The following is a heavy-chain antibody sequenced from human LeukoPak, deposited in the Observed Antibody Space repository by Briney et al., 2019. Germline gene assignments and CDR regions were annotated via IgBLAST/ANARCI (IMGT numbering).Heavy chain of an antibody. J-gene: IGHJ4*02. Sequence: ASVKVSCKASGYTFTGHYMHWVRQAPGQRLEWMGWIDAGNGRTKYSQDFQGRVTITRDTSARIAYMELSSLTSDDMSVYYCARGSWSTTVTAYYLDYWGQGTLVTVSS. V-gene: IGHV1-3*03. D-gene: IGHD4-17*01. CDR1: GYTFTGHY. CDR2: IDAGNGRT. CDR3: ARGSWSTTVTAYYLDY.